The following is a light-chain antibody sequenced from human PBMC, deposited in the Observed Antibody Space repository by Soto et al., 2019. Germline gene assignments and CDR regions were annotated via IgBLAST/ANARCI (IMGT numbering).Light chain of an antibody. J-gene: IGKJ2*02. V-gene: IGKV1-39*01. CDR2: AAS. Sequence: DVQVTQSPSSLSASVGDRVTITCRASQSINTYVNWYQLKPGKAPKLLIYAASSLQSGVPSRFSGSGSGTDFTLTISSLQPEDFATYYCQQSYSTPRTFGQGTKLQIK. CDR1: QSINTY. CDR3: QQSYSTPRT.